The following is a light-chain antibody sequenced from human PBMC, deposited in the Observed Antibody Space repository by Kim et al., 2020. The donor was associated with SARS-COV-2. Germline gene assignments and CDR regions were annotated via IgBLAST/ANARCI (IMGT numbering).Light chain of an antibody. CDR2: DAS. CDR3: QQRNNWPPAVT. Sequence: PGESATLSCRASQSISVYGGWCQHKPGQAPRLLIYDASNRATGIPDRFSGSRSGTDFTLTISSLEPEDFAIYYCQQRNNWPPAVTFGGGTKVDIK. J-gene: IGKJ4*01. V-gene: IGKV3-11*01. CDR1: QSISVY.